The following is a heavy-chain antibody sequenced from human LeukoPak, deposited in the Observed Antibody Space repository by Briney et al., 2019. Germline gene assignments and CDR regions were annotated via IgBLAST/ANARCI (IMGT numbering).Heavy chain of an antibody. CDR1: GGSISSGSYY. CDR2: IYTSGST. Sequence: SETLSLTCTVSGGSISSGSYYWSWIRQPAGKGLEWIGRIYTSGSTNYNPSLKSRVTISVDTSKNQFSLKLSSVTAADTAVYYCARDRRGFDYWGQGTLVTVSS. J-gene: IGHJ4*02. CDR3: ARDRRGFDY. V-gene: IGHV4-61*02.